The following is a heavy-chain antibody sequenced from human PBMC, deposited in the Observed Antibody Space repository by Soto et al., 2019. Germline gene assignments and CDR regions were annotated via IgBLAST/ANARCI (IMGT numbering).Heavy chain of an antibody. CDR2: TKNKANSYTT. D-gene: IGHD3-16*01. V-gene: IGHV3-72*01. CDR1: GFTFSDRY. J-gene: IGHJ4*02. Sequence: GGSLRLSCAASGFTFSDRYMDWVRQAPGKGLEWVGRTKNKANSYTTEYAASVKGRFTISRDDSRNSVYLQMNSLKTDDTAVYYCTIEGAYPGPDFDYWGQGTLVTVSS. CDR3: TIEGAYPGPDFDY.